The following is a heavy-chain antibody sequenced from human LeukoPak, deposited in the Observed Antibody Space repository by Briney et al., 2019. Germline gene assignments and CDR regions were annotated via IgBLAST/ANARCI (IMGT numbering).Heavy chain of an antibody. J-gene: IGHJ5*02. CDR2: IYYSGST. D-gene: IGHD3-10*01. Sequence: SETLSLTCTVSGGSISSYYWSWIRQPPGKGLEWIGYIYYSGSTNYNPSLKSRVTISVDTSKNQFSLKLSSVTAADTAVYYCARYYYGSGSFYKPGFDPWGQGTLVTVSS. CDR3: ARYYYGSGSFYKPGFDP. CDR1: GGSISSYY. V-gene: IGHV4-59*08.